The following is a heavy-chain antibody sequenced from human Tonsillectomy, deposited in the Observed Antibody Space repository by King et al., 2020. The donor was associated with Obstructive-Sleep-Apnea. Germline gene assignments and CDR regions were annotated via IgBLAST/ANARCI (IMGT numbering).Heavy chain of an antibody. CDR1: GGSISSSSYY. J-gene: IGHJ4*02. D-gene: IGHD3-10*01. Sequence: QLQESGPGLVKPSETLSLTCTVSGGSISSSSYYWGWIRQPPGKGLEWIGSIYYSGSTYYNPSLKSRVTISVDTSKNQFSLKLTSMTAADTAVYYCAGIMLRGVNTYWGQGTQVTVSS. V-gene: IGHV4-39*07. CDR3: AGIMLRGVNTY. CDR2: IYYSGST.